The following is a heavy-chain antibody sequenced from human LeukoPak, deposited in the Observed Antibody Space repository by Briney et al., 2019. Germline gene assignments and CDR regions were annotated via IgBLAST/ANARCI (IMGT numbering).Heavy chain of an antibody. CDR1: GFTFRSHA. D-gene: IGHD2/OR15-2a*01. CDR2: IYENGGTT. CDR3: AKERYTTTWYDY. V-gene: IGHV3-23*01. J-gene: IGHJ4*02. Sequence: GGSLRLSCVGSGFTFRSHAMSWVRQAPEKGLEFVSGIYENGGTTYYADSVKGRFTISRDNSKNTLYLQMNSLRAEDTAVYYCAKERYTTTWYDYWGQGTQVTVSS.